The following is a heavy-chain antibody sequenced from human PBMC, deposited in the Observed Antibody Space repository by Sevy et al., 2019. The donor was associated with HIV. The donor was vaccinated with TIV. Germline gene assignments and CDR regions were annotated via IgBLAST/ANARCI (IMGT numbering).Heavy chain of an antibody. CDR1: GGTFSSYA. D-gene: IGHD5-12*01. CDR3: ARDGRGEGGYDNAFDI. V-gene: IGHV1-69*13. J-gene: IGHJ3*02. Sequence: ASVKVSCKASGGTFSSYAISWVRRAPGQGLEWMGGIIPIFGTANYAQKFQGRVTITADESTSTAYMELSSLRSEDTAVYYCARDGRGEGGYDNAFDIWGQGTMVTVSS. CDR2: IIPIFGTA.